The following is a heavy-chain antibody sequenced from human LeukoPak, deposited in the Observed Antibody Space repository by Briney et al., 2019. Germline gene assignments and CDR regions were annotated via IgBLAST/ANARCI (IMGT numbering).Heavy chain of an antibody. CDR3: ATYTHWVAGDV. CDR2: ISSSSGSI. J-gene: IGHJ6*02. CDR1: GFTFSSYS. Sequence: GGSLRLSCAASGFTFSSYSMNWVRQAPGKGLEWVSSISSSSGSIYYADSVKGRFTISRDNAKNSVYLQMNSLRAEDTAVYYCATYTHWVAGDVWGHGTTVTVSS. D-gene: IGHD3-16*01. V-gene: IGHV3-21*01.